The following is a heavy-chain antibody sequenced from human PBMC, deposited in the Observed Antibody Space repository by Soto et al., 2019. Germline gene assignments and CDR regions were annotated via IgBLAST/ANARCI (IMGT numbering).Heavy chain of an antibody. V-gene: IGHV4-31*03. CDR3: ARRARITIFGVVKPEWFDP. D-gene: IGHD3-3*01. J-gene: IGHJ5*02. Sequence: SETLSLTCTVSGGSISSGGYYWSWIRQHPGKGLEWIGYTYYSGSTYYNPSLKSRVTISVDTSKNQFSLKLSSVTAADTAVYYCARRARITIFGVVKPEWFDPWGQGTLVTVSS. CDR1: GGSISSGGYY. CDR2: TYYSGST.